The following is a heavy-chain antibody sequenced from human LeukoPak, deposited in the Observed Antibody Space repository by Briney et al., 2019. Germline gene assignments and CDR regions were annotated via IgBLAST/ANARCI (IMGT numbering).Heavy chain of an antibody. V-gene: IGHV3-7*01. CDR1: GFTFSSYW. D-gene: IGHD5-24*01. CDR3: ARDLEPGLEMATITGD. J-gene: IGHJ4*02. Sequence: PGGSLRLSCAASGFTFSSYWMSWVRQAPGKGLEWVANIKQDGSDKYYVDSVKGRFAISRDNAKNSLYLQMNSLRAEDTAVYYCARDLEPGLEMATITGDWGQGTLVTVSS. CDR2: IKQDGSDK.